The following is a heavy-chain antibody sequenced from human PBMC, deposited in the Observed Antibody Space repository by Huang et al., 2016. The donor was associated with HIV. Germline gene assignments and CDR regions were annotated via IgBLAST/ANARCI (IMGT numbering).Heavy chain of an antibody. V-gene: IGHV4-39*01. CDR1: DGSISSSSYY. CDR2: FFYDGNT. J-gene: IGHJ4*02. D-gene: IGHD3-10*01. CDR3: AAMVRGVISYFDY. Sequence: QLQLQESGPGLVKPSETLSLTCTVSDGSISSSSYYWGWIRQPPGKGLEWLATFFYDGNTYYNPSLKSRVTISVDTSKNQFSLNLSSVAAADTAVYYCAAMVRGVISYFDYWGQGTLVTVSS.